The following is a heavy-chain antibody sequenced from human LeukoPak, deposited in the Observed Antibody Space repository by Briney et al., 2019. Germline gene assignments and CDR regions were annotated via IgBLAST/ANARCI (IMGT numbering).Heavy chain of an antibody. CDR1: GGSISSYY. Sequence: SETLSLTCTVSGGSISSYYWSWIRQPPGKGLEWIGYIYYSGSTNYNPSLKSRVTISVDTSKNQFSLKLSSVTAADTAVYYCARGAAQKYYYYYCGMDVWGQGTTVTVSS. J-gene: IGHJ6*02. CDR3: ARGAAQKYYYYYCGMDV. V-gene: IGHV4-59*01. D-gene: IGHD1-26*01. CDR2: IYYSGST.